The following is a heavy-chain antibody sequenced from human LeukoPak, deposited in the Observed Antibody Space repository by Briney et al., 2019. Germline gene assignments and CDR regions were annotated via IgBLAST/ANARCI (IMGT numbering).Heavy chain of an antibody. V-gene: IGHV3-23*01. CDR1: GFTFSSYA. CDR2: ISGSGGST. Sequence: GGSLRLSCAASGFTFSSYAMSWVRQAPGKGLEWVSAISGSGGSTYYADSVKGRFTISRDNSKNTLYLQMNSLRAEDTALYYCASGDSSGWYFDSWGQGTLVTVSS. J-gene: IGHJ4*02. CDR3: ASGDSSGWYFDS. D-gene: IGHD6-19*01.